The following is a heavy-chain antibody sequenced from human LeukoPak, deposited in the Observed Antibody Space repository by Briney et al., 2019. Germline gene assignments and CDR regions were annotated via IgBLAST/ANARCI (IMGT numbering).Heavy chain of an antibody. CDR1: GYSFTSYW. CDR3: ARGEMATLEAPVY. CDR2: IYPGDSDT. D-gene: IGHD5-24*01. V-gene: IGHV5-51*01. Sequence: PGESLKISCKGSGYSFTSYWIGWVRQMPGKGLEWIGIIYPGDSDTRYSPSFQGQVTISADKSISTAYLQWSSLKASDTAMYYCARGEMATLEAPVYWGQGTLVTVSS. J-gene: IGHJ4*01.